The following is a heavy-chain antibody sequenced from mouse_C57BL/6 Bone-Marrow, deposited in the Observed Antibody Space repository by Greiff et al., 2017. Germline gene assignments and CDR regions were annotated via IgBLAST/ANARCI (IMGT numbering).Heavy chain of an antibody. CDR3: ARSVRRYFDY. Sequence: VQLQQSGAELVMPGASVKLSCKASGYTFTSYWMHWVKQRPGQGLEWIGEIDPSDSYTNYNQKFKGKSTLTVDKSSSTAYMQLSSLTSEDSAVYYCARSVRRYFDYWGQGTTLTVSS. J-gene: IGHJ2*01. CDR1: GYTFTSYW. V-gene: IGHV1-69*01. CDR2: IDPSDSYT.